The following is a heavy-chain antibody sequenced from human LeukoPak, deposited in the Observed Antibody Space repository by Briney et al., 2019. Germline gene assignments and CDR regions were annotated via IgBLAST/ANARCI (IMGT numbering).Heavy chain of an antibody. CDR3: VRGPSHSCSWFFDY. CDR1: GDSISSYY. J-gene: IGHJ4*02. Sequence: KPSETLSLTCTVSGDSISSYYWSWIRQPAGKGLEWIGRIYGSGSTNYNPSLKSRVSMSVDTSKNQFSLKLNSVTAADTAVYFCVRGPSHSCSWFFDYWGQGTLVTVSS. CDR2: IYGSGST. V-gene: IGHV4-4*07. D-gene: IGHD6-13*01.